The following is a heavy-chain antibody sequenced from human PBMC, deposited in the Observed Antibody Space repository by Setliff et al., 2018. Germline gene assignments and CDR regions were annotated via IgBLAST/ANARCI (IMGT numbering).Heavy chain of an antibody. CDR2: TRNKVNNYST. CDR3: TTWRPHLDY. Sequence: GESLKISCAVSGFTFSDHYMDWVRQAPGKGLEWVARTRNKVNNYSTMYAASVGGRFTISRDESKNTLYLQMNSLKTEDTAVYYCTTWRPHLDYWGQETLVTVSS. CDR1: GFTFSDHY. D-gene: IGHD3-3*01. J-gene: IGHJ4*02. V-gene: IGHV3-72*01.